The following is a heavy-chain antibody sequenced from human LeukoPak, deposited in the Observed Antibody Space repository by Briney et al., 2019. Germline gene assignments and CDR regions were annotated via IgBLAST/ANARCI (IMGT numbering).Heavy chain of an antibody. V-gene: IGHV3-23*01. CDR2: ISGSGGST. CDR1: GFTFSSYA. CDR3: AKIYCSSTSCYSDDAFDI. D-gene: IGHD2-2*01. Sequence: GGSLKLSCAASGFTFSSYAMSWVRQAPGKGLEWVSAISGSGGSTYYADSVKGRFTISRDNSKNTLYLQMNSLRAEDTAVYYCAKIYCSSTSCYSDDAFDIWGQGTMVTVSS. J-gene: IGHJ3*02.